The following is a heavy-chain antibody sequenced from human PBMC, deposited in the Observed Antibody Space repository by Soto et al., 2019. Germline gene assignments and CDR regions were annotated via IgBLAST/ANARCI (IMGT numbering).Heavy chain of an antibody. CDR2: VSSGLST. D-gene: IGHD6-19*01. V-gene: IGHV4-39*01. CDR1: DGSISTRAYY. CDR3: VRHFARCSVYGRFWSFDL. J-gene: IGHJ2*01. Sequence: QRQLRESGPGLVKPSQTLSLTCSVSDGSISTRAYYWGWIRQPPGKGLEWIASVSSGLSTYYSPSLKRRVTERESTSTNKIRWRLTSVTAADTAVYYCVRHFARCSVYGRFWSFDLWGRGTLVTVSS.